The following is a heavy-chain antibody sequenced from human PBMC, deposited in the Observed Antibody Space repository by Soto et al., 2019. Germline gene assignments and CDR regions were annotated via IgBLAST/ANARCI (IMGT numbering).Heavy chain of an antibody. CDR1: GYTFTNYA. CDR2: INAGDGNT. Sequence: QVQLVQSGAEVKKPGASVKVSCKASGYTFTNYAIHWVRQAPGQSLEWMGRINAGDGNTRYPQNSQGRVTITRDTSASTAYMELSSLISENTAVYFCARFSGDGSGNNFDNWRQGTLVTVSS. CDR3: ARFSGDGSGNNFDN. D-gene: IGHD3-10*01. V-gene: IGHV1-3*01. J-gene: IGHJ4*02.